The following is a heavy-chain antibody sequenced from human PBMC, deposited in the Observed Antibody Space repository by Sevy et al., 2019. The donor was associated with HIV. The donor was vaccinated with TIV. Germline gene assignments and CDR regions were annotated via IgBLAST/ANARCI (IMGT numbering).Heavy chain of an antibody. CDR3: AKPTSYVYGSSSDPLPSSRNDY. V-gene: IGHV3-23*01. D-gene: IGHD3-10*01. CDR2: LSGSGGRT. J-gene: IGHJ4*02. CDR1: GFTFTSYA. Sequence: GGSLRLSCAASGFTFTSYAMSWVRPAPGKGLEWVSALSGSGGRTYYADSVKGRFTISRENSKNTLNRQMNILRAEDTAIYYCAKPTSYVYGSSSDPLPSSRNDYWGQGTLVTVSS.